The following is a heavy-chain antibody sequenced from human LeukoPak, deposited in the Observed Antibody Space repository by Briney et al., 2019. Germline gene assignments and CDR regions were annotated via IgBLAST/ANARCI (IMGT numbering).Heavy chain of an antibody. V-gene: IGHV3-23*01. CDR1: GFTYSSHG. Sequence: GGTLRLSCVASGFTYSSHGMNWVRQAPGKGLEWVSGISPNGVITYYADSVKGRFSISRDNYKGTVYLQMNSLRPEDTAVYYCAKDDAWLQFGSWGRGTLVTVSS. J-gene: IGHJ4*02. CDR3: AKDDAWLQFGS. D-gene: IGHD5-24*01. CDR2: ISPNGVIT.